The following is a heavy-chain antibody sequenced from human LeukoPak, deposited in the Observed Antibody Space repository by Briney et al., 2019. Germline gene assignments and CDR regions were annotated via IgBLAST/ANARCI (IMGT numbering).Heavy chain of an antibody. CDR3: ARGGYGIAAARKAFDI. V-gene: IGHV1-2*02. CDR1: GYTFTGYY. J-gene: IGHJ3*02. D-gene: IGHD6-13*01. CDR2: INPNSGGT. Sequence: ASVKVSCKASGYTFTGYYIHWVRQAPGQGLEWMGWINPNSGGTNYAQKFQGRVTMTRDTSISTAYMELSRLRSDDTAVYYCARGGYGIAAARKAFDIWGQGTMVTVSS.